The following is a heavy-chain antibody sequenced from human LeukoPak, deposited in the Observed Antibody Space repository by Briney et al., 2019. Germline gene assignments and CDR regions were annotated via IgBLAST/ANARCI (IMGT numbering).Heavy chain of an antibody. CDR1: GYTFTGYY. V-gene: IGHV3-30*18. CDR3: AKQARRAYYYGSGTYAGSHYFDY. CDR2: ISSDGSRK. D-gene: IGHD3-10*01. J-gene: IGHJ4*02. Sequence: SCKASGYTFTGYYMHWVRQAPGKGLEWVALISSDGSRKSYAASVKGRFTISRDNSKNSLYLQMNSLRAEDTAVYYCAKQARRAYYYGSGTYAGSHYFDYWGQGTLVTVSS.